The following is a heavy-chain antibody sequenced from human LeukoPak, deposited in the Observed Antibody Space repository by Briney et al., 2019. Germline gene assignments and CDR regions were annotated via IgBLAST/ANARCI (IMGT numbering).Heavy chain of an antibody. D-gene: IGHD3-10*01. Sequence: ASVKVSCKASGYTFTCYYMHWVRQAPGQGLEWMGWINPNSGGTNYAQKFQGRVTMTRDTSISTAYMELSRLRSDDTAVYYCARGGETGDYYYYYGMDVWGQGTTVTVSS. CDR1: GYTFTCYY. V-gene: IGHV1-2*02. CDR2: INPNSGGT. CDR3: ARGGETGDYYYYYGMDV. J-gene: IGHJ6*02.